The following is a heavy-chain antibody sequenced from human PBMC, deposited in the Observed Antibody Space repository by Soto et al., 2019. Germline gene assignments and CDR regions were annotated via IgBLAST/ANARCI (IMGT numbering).Heavy chain of an antibody. V-gene: IGHV3-30-3*01. Sequence: GGSLRLSCAASGFTFSSYAMHWVRQAPGKGLEWVAVISYDGSNKYYADSVKGRFTISRDNSKNTLYLQMNSLRAEDTAVYYCARDPPTDYWGQGTLVTVSS. CDR2: ISYDGSNK. CDR3: ARDPPTDY. CDR1: GFTFSSYA. J-gene: IGHJ4*02.